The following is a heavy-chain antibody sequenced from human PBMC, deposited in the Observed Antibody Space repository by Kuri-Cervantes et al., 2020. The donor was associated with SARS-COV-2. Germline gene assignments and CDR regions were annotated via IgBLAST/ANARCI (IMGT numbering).Heavy chain of an antibody. D-gene: IGHD2-15*01. Sequence: GGSLRLSCAASGFTFSSYSMNWVRQAPGKGLEWVSSISSSSSYIYYADSVKGRFTISRDNAKNSLYLQMNSLRAEDTAVYYCARDPGMVAATPYMDVWGKGTTVTVSS. CDR3: ARDPGMVAATPYMDV. CDR1: GFTFSSYS. J-gene: IGHJ6*03. V-gene: IGHV3-21*01. CDR2: ISSSSSYI.